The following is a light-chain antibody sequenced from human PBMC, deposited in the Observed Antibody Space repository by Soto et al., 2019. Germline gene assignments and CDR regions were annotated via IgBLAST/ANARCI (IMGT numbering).Light chain of an antibody. Sequence: QTVVTQPPSASGTPGQRVTISCSGSSSNIGNNAVNWYQQFPGTAPKLLIYDNIQRPSGVPDRFSGSKPGTSASLAISGLQSEDEADYYCAAWGDNLNGWVFGGGTKVTVL. J-gene: IGLJ3*02. CDR1: SSNIGNNA. V-gene: IGLV1-44*01. CDR3: AAWGDNLNGWV. CDR2: DNI.